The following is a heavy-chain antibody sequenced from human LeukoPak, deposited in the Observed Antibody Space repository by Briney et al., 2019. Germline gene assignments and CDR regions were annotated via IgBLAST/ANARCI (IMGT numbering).Heavy chain of an antibody. V-gene: IGHV4-34*01. J-gene: IGHJ4*02. Sequence: PPGTLSLTCAVYGGSFSGYYWSWIRQPPGKGLEWIGEINHSGSTNYNPSLKSRATISVDTSKNQFSLKLSSVTAADTAVYYCARVGSSWTKPYYFDYWGQGTLVTVSS. CDR2: INHSGST. CDR3: ARVGSSWTKPYYFDY. CDR1: GGSFSGYY. D-gene: IGHD6-13*01.